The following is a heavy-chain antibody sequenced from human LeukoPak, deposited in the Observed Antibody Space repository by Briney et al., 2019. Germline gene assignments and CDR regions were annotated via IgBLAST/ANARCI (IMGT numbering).Heavy chain of an antibody. Sequence: GASVKVSCKASGYTFTSYGISWVRQAPGQGLEWMGWISAYNGNTNYAQKLQGRVTMTTDTSTSTAYVELRSLRSDDTAVYYCARVPNSGYDGDYFDYWGQGTLVTVSS. V-gene: IGHV1-18*01. J-gene: IGHJ4*02. CDR2: ISAYNGNT. D-gene: IGHD5-12*01. CDR3: ARVPNSGYDGDYFDY. CDR1: GYTFTSYG.